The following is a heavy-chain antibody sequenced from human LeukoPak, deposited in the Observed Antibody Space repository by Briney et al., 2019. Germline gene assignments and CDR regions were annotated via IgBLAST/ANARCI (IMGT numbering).Heavy chain of an antibody. V-gene: IGHV3-23*01. D-gene: IGHD1-1*01. CDR2: ISNSGDAT. CDR3: AKAPPYKKYFDY. Sequence: PGGSLRLSCTASGFTFRDYNINWFRQAPGKGLEWVSTISNSGDATYYADSVKGRFTISRDNSKNTLYLQMNSLRAEDTAVYYCAKAPPYKKYFDYWGQGTLVTVSS. J-gene: IGHJ4*02. CDR1: GFTFRDYN.